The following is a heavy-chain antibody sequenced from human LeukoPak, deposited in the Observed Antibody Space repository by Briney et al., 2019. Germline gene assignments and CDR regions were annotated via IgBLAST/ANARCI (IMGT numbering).Heavy chain of an antibody. CDR2: IYYSGST. CDR1: GGSLSSGDYY. D-gene: IGHD3-3*01. Sequence: SQTLSLTCTVSGGSLSSGDYYWSWIRQPPGKGLEWIGYIYYSGSTYYNPSLKSRVTISVDTSKNQFSLKLSSVTAADTAVYYCARDSTNDFWSGLGFDPWGQGTLVTVSS. CDR3: ARDSTNDFWSGLGFDP. J-gene: IGHJ5*02. V-gene: IGHV4-30-4*08.